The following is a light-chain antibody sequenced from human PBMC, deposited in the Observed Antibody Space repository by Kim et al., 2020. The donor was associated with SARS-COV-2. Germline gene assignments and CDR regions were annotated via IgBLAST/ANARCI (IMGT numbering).Light chain of an antibody. V-gene: IGLV4-69*01. CDR1: RGHSSYA. CDR2: LNHDGSH. CDR3: QTWGAGIQV. J-gene: IGLJ3*02. Sequence: QLVLTQSPSASASLGDSVKLTCTLSRGHSSYAIAWHQQQPEKGPRYLMKLNHDGSHNKGDGTPDRFSGSSSGAERYLTISSLQSEDEADYYCQTWGAGIQVFGGGTQLTVL.